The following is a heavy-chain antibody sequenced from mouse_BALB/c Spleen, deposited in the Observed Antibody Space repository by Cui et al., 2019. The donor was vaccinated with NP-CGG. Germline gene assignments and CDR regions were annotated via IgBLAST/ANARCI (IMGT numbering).Heavy chain of an antibody. Sequence: QVQLQLPGTDSVKPAPPGQTSGKASGYTLTSYWMHWVKQRPGRGLEWIGRIDPNSGGTKYNEKFKSKATLTVDKPSSTAYMQLSSLTSEDSAVYYCARYDYYGSSYFDYWGQGTTLTVSS. CDR3: ARYDYYGSSYFDY. CDR2: IDPNSGGT. V-gene: IGHV1-72*01. CDR1: GYTLTSYW. J-gene: IGHJ2*01. D-gene: IGHD1-1*01.